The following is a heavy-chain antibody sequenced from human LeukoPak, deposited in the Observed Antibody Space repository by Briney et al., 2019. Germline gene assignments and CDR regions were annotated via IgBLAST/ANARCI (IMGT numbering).Heavy chain of an antibody. Sequence: YPGGSLRLSCAASGFTFSSYAMHWVRQAPGKGLEWVAVISYDGSNKHYADSVKGRFTISRDNSKNTMYLQMNSLRAEDTAVYYCARERVVVTAIGYFQHWGQGTLVTVSS. CDR1: GFTFSSYA. D-gene: IGHD2-21*02. V-gene: IGHV3-30-3*01. J-gene: IGHJ1*01. CDR2: ISYDGSNK. CDR3: ARERVVVTAIGYFQH.